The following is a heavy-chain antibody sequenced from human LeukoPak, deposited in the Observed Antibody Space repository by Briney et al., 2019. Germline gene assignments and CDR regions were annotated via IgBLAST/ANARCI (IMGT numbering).Heavy chain of an antibody. D-gene: IGHD1-7*01. CDR2: ISAYNGNT. CDR3: ARVKSRADYRTTGNAFDI. Sequence: ASVKVSCKASGYTLTSYGISWVRQAPGQGLEWMGWISAYNGNTNYAQKLQGRVTMTTDTSTSTAYMELRSLRSDDTAVYYCARVKSRADYRTTGNAFDIWGQGTMVTVSS. J-gene: IGHJ3*02. V-gene: IGHV1-18*01. CDR1: GYTLTSYG.